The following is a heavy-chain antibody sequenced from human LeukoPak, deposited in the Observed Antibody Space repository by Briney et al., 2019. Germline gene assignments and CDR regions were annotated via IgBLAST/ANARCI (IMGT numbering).Heavy chain of an antibody. CDR1: GGSFSGYY. Sequence: SETLSLTCAVYGGSFSGYYWSWIRQPPGKGLEWIGEINHSGSTNYNPSLKSRVTISVDTSKNQFSLKLSSVTAADTAVYYCARAVYDSSGPTSVDYWGQGTLVTVSS. V-gene: IGHV4-34*01. J-gene: IGHJ4*02. CDR3: ARAVYDSSGPTSVDY. D-gene: IGHD3-22*01. CDR2: INHSGST.